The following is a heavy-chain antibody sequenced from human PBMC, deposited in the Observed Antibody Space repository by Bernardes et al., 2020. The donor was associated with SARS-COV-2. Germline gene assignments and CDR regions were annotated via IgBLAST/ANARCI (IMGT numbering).Heavy chain of an antibody. D-gene: IGHD3-9*01. V-gene: IGHV3-74*01. CDR1: GFTFSSYW. J-gene: IGHJ6*02. Sequence: GGSLRLSCAASGFTFSSYWMHWVRQAPGKGLVWVSRINSDGSSTSYADSVKGRFTISRDNAKNTLYLQVNSLRAEDTAVYYCARVNLLRYFDWLRGGMDVWGQGTTVTVSS. CDR2: INSDGSST. CDR3: ARVNLLRYFDWLRGGMDV.